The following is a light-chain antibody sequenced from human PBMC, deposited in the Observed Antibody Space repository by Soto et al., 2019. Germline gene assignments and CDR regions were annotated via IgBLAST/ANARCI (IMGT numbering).Light chain of an antibody. CDR2: QVS. J-gene: IGLJ3*02. CDR3: SSYTNSNTRV. Sequence: QSALTQPASVSGSPGQSITISCTGTSSDVGGYTYVSWYQQHPGKAPKLMIYQVSNRPSGVSNRFSGSKSGNAASLTISGLQTKDEADYYCSSYTNSNTRVFGGGTKLTVL. V-gene: IGLV2-14*01. CDR1: SSDVGGYTY.